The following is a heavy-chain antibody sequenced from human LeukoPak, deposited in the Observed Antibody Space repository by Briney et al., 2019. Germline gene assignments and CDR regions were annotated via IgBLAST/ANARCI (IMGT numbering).Heavy chain of an antibody. D-gene: IGHD3-22*01. Sequence: GGSLRLSCAASGFTFSSYSMNWVRQAPGKGLEWVSSISSSSSYIYYAGSVKGRFTISRDNAKNSLYLQMNSLRAEDTAVYYCARGLYYDSSGYYGYWGQGTLVTVSS. CDR3: ARGLYYDSSGYYGY. J-gene: IGHJ4*02. CDR1: GFTFSSYS. CDR2: ISSSSSYI. V-gene: IGHV3-21*01.